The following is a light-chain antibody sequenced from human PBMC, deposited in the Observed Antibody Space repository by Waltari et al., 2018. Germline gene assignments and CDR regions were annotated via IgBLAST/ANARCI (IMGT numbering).Light chain of an antibody. CDR2: GAS. Sequence: EIVLTQSPGTLSLSPGERATLSCRASQSVSSSSLACYQQNPGQAPRLLVFGASIRATGIPDRFSGSGSGTDFTLTIDRLEPEDFAVYYCQQYGDSSPSVTFGGGTNMLIK. J-gene: IGKJ4*01. CDR1: QSVSSSS. V-gene: IGKV3-20*01. CDR3: QQYGDSSPSVT.